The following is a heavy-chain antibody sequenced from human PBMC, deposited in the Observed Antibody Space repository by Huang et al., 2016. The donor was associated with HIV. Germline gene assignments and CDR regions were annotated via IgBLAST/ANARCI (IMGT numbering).Heavy chain of an antibody. Sequence: QLQLQESGPGLVKPSDNLLLNCTISGGSMKSRNYYWGWVRQAPGKGLEWIGDIYYSGSPYYNPSLGSRVSLCVDPSKNQFTLKVNAVIAADTAVYYCARRQGSGYYFYFDYWGRGIPVTVSA. CDR1: GGSMKSRNYY. D-gene: IGHD3-22*01. CDR2: IYYSGSP. CDR3: ARRQGSGYYFYFDY. V-gene: IGHV4-39*01. J-gene: IGHJ4*02.